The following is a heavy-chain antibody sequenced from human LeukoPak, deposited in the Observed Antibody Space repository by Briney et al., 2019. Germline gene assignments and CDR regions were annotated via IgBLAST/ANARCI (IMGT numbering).Heavy chain of an antibody. CDR2: IIPIFGTA. CDR1: GGTFSSYA. Sequence: SVKVSCKASGGTFSSYAISWVRQAPGQGLEWMGGIIPIFGTANYAQKFQGRVTITADESTSTAYMELSSLRSDDTAVYYCARGVGYGDWFDPWGQGTLVTVSS. J-gene: IGHJ5*02. D-gene: IGHD4/OR15-4a*01. CDR3: ARGVGYGDWFDP. V-gene: IGHV1-69*13.